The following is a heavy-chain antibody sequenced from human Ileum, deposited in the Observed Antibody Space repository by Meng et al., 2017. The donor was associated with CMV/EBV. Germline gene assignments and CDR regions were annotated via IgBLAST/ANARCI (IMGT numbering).Heavy chain of an antibody. V-gene: IGHV1-18*01. J-gene: IGHJ4*02. CDR1: TYG. CDR2: ISTFNGNT. CDR3: ARSPNGYCSSTTCYQTYYFDY. Sequence: TYGISLVRQAPGEGPEWMGWISTFNGNTIYAQSLQGRVAMTTDTSTSTAYMELRSLRSDDTAVYYCARSPNGYCSSTTCYQTYYFDYWGQGTLVTVSS. D-gene: IGHD2-2*01.